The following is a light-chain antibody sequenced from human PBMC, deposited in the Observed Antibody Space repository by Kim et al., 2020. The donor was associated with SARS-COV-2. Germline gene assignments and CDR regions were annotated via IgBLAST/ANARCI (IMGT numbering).Light chain of an antibody. V-gene: IGLV3-1*01. CDR1: RLGDKY. CDR2: QDT. Sequence: SYELTQPPSVSVSPGQTASITCSGDRLGDKYVCWYQQKPGQSPVLVIYQDTKRPSGMPERFSGSNSGNTVTLTISGTQAMDEADYYCQAWDTIVVFGGGTQLTVL. CDR3: QAWDTIVV. J-gene: IGLJ2*01.